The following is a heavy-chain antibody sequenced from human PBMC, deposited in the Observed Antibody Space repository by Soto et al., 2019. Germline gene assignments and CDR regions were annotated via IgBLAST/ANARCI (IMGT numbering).Heavy chain of an antibody. CDR3: ARDSRPLDQYYYYGMDV. Sequence: QVQVVESGGGVVQPGRALRLSCAASGFTFESYGMHWVRQAPGKGLEWVAVISYDGSQTYYGDSVKGRFSISRDNSKNILSLQMNSLRCYDSAVYYCARDSRPLDQYYYYGMDVWGQGTTVTVSS. J-gene: IGHJ6*02. D-gene: IGHD1-1*01. CDR1: GFTFESYG. CDR2: ISYDGSQT. V-gene: IGHV3-30*03.